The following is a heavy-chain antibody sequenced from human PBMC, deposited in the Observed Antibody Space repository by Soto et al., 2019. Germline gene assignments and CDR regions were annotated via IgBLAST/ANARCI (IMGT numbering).Heavy chain of an antibody. Sequence: GGSMRISCAAPGFTFSSYSMNWVRQAPGKGLEWVSYISNSSSTIYYADSVKGRFTISRDNAKNSLYLQMNSLRDEDTAVYYCARDSPGRYCSSTSCPRMDVWGQGTTVTVSS. V-gene: IGHV3-48*02. D-gene: IGHD2-2*01. CDR2: ISNSSSTI. CDR1: GFTFSSYS. J-gene: IGHJ6*02. CDR3: ARDSPGRYCSSTSCPRMDV.